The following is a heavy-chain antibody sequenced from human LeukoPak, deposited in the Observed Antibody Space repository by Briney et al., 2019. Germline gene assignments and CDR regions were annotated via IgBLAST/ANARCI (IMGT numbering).Heavy chain of an antibody. Sequence: PSETLSLTCAVSGGSISSTDWWSRVRQPPGKGLEWIGQIYHGGSTNFNPSLKSRVTISVDKSKNQFSLKLNSVTAADTAVYYCARDGAATVSGYAFDIWGQGTMVTVSS. J-gene: IGHJ3*02. CDR3: ARDGAATVSGYAFDI. CDR2: IYHGGST. CDR1: GGSISSTDW. V-gene: IGHV4-4*02. D-gene: IGHD6-19*01.